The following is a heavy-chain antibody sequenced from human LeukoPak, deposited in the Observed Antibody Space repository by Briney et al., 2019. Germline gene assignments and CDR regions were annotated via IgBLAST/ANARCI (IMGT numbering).Heavy chain of an antibody. CDR3: ATYSSLNRREFQY. Sequence: GGSLRLSCAASGFTLNNYWMNWVRQAPGKGLEWVANINQDGSEKYFVDSVRGRFTLSRDNAKNSLYLQMNSLRAEDTAVYYCATYSSLNRREFQYWGQGTLLTVSS. CDR1: GFTLNNYW. V-gene: IGHV3-7*01. J-gene: IGHJ1*01. CDR2: INQDGSEK. D-gene: IGHD3-22*01.